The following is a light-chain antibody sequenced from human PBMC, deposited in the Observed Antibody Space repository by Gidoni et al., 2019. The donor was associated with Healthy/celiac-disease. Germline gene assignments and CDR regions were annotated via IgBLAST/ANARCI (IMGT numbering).Light chain of an antibody. CDR1: QSVSSSY. CDR3: QQYGSSPRGFT. CDR2: GAS. J-gene: IGKJ3*01. V-gene: IGKV3-20*01. Sequence: IVLTQSPGTLSLSPGERATLSCRASQSVSSSYLAWYQQKPGQAPRLLLYGASSRATGIPDRFSGSGSGTDFTLTISRLEPEDFAVYYCQQYGSSPRGFTFGPGTKVDIK.